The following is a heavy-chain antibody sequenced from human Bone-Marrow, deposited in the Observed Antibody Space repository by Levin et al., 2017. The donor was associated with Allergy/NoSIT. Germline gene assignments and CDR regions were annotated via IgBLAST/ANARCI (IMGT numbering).Heavy chain of an antibody. J-gene: IGHJ6*03. CDR2: IWYDGSNK. CDR3: ARDRGITMVRGVSTTYYYYYMDV. CDR1: GFTFSSYG. V-gene: IGHV3-33*01. D-gene: IGHD3-10*01. Sequence: GGSLRLSCAASGFTFSSYGMHWVRQAPGKGLEWVAVIWYDGSNKYYADSVKGRFTISRDNSKNTLYLQMNSLRAEDTAVYYCARDRGITMVRGVSTTYYYYYMDVWGKGTTVTVSS.